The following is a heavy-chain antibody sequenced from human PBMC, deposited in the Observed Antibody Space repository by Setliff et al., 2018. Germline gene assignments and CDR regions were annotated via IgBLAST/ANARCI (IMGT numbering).Heavy chain of an antibody. Sequence: ASVKVSCKTSGATFSNYPISWVRQAPGQGLVWMGGIIPILGTARYAQRFQGRATITTDESTSTAYMELSSLRSEDTAIYYCARGHSRTYYYDSSGSHYFDYWGQGTLVTVSS. CDR3: ARGHSRTYYYDSSGSHYFDY. V-gene: IGHV1-69*05. CDR1: GATFSNYP. CDR2: IIPILGTA. J-gene: IGHJ4*02. D-gene: IGHD3-22*01.